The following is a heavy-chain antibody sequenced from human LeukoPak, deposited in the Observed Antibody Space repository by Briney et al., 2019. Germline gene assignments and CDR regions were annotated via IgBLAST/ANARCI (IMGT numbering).Heavy chain of an antibody. CDR1: GFTFSDYS. D-gene: IGHD3-10*01. J-gene: IGHJ4*02. CDR2: ITSRGNI. V-gene: IGHV3-69-1*01. Sequence: GGSLRLSCAASGFTFSDYSMNWVRQAPGKGLEWVSSITSRGNIYYLDSVKGGFTISRDNAKTSLYLQMDSLRVEDTAVYYCARDPAGGDSWGQGTLVTVSS. CDR3: ARDPAGGDS.